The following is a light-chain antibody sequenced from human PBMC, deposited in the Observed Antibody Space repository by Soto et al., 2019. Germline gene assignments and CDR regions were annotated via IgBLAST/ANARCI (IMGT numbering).Light chain of an antibody. CDR1: SSDVGGYKY. V-gene: IGLV2-14*01. CDR2: DVS. CDR3: SSYTSSSTFVE. Sequence: QSALTQPASVSGSPGQSITISCTGTSSDVGGYKYVSWYQQHPGKAPKLMIYDVSNRPSGVSNRFSGSKSGNTASLTISGLQAEDEADYYCSSYTSSSTFVEFGGGTQLTVL. J-gene: IGLJ2*01.